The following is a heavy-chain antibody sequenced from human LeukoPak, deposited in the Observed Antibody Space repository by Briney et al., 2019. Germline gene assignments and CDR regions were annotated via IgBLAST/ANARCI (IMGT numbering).Heavy chain of an antibody. J-gene: IGHJ5*02. CDR2: ISAYNGNT. V-gene: IGHV1-18*01. CDR3: ARVFTQYSSSWQNWFDP. D-gene: IGHD6-13*01. CDR1: GYTFTSYD. Sequence: GASVKVSCKASGYTFTSYDINWVRQATGQGLEWMGWISAYNGNTNYAQKLQGRVTMTTDTSTSTAYMELRSLRSDDTAVYYCARVFTQYSSSWQNWFDPWGQGTLVTVSS.